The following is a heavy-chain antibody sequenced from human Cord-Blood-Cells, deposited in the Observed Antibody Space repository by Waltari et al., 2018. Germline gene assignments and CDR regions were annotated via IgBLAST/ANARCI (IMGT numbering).Heavy chain of an antibody. J-gene: IGHJ6*03. CDR1: GGTFSSYA. CDR2: IIPILGIA. Sequence: QVQLVQSGAEVKKPGSSVKVSCKPSGGTFSSYAISWVRQAPGQGPEWMGGIIPILGIANYAQKFQGRVTITADESTSTAYMELSSLRSEDTAVYYCARSTDYYDSSGYYYYYYMDVWGKGTTVTVSS. D-gene: IGHD3-22*01. CDR3: ARSTDYYDSSGYYYYYYMDV. V-gene: IGHV1-69*04.